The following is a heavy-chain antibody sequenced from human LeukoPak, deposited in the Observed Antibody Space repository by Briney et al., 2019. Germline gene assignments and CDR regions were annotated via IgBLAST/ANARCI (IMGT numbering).Heavy chain of an antibody. J-gene: IGHJ4*02. CDR1: GLTFSSYE. D-gene: IGHD6-13*01. CDR3: ATASGSWYRYYFDS. CDR2: ISSASNMI. V-gene: IGHV3-48*03. Sequence: GGSLRLSCADSGLTFSSYEMNWVRQAPGKGLEWISYISSASNMIYYAESVKGRFTISRDNAKSSLYLQMNSLRAEDTAVYYCATASGSWYRYYFDSWGQGILVTVSS.